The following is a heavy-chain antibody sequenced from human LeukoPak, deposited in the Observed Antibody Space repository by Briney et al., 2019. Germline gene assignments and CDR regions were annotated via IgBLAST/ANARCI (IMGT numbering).Heavy chain of an antibody. CDR2: IWYAGSNK. V-gene: IGHV3-33*01. CDR3: ASDLTRGFYYGSGSYYHQDDY. CDR1: GFTFSSYG. Sequence: GGSLRLSCAASGFTFSSYGMHWVRQAPGKGLEWVAVIWYAGSNKYYADSVKGRFTISRDNSKNTLYLQMNSLRAEDTAVYYCASDLTRGFYYGSGSYYHQDDYWGQGTLVTVSS. J-gene: IGHJ4*02. D-gene: IGHD3-10*01.